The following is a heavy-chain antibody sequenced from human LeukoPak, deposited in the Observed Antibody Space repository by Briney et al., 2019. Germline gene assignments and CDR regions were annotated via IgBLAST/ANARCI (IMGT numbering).Heavy chain of an antibody. Sequence: GGSLRLSCVASGLIFSDAWMNWVRQAPGKGLEWVGRIKSKVDGGTVDYAAPVKGRFTISRGDSKSTLYLQLNSLKTEDSAVYYCTKDPPLTGGVYSAYWGQGTLVTVSS. J-gene: IGHJ4*02. V-gene: IGHV3-15*07. CDR2: IKSKVDGGTV. CDR1: GLIFSDAW. D-gene: IGHD7-27*01. CDR3: TKDPPLTGGVYSAY.